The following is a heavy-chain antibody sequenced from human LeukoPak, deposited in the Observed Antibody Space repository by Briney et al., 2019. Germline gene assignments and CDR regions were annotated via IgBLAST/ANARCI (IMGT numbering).Heavy chain of an antibody. Sequence: SGGSLRLSCTASGFTIGDYAMSWVRQAPGKGLEWVGFVRSETYGGTTEYAASVKDRFTISRDDSKSIAYLQMNSLKTEDTAVYYCTRAELRRGFDYWGQGTLVTVSS. V-gene: IGHV3-49*04. D-gene: IGHD1-7*01. J-gene: IGHJ4*02. CDR2: VRSETYGGTT. CDR3: TRAELRRGFDY. CDR1: GFTIGDYA.